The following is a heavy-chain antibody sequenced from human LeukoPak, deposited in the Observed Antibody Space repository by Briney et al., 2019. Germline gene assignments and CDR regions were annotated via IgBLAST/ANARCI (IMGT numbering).Heavy chain of an antibody. Sequence: GRSLRLSCAASGFTFSSYGMHWVRQAPGKGLEWVAVIWYDGSNKYYADSVKGRFTISRDNSKHTLYLQMNSLRAEDTAVYYCAKGDSNYVHYYYYMDVWGKGTTVTVSS. V-gene: IGHV3-33*06. D-gene: IGHD4-11*01. CDR3: AKGDSNYVHYYYYMDV. CDR1: GFTFSSYG. CDR2: IWYDGSNK. J-gene: IGHJ6*03.